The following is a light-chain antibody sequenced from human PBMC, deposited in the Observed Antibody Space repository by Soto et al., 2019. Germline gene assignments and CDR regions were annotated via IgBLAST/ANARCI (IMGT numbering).Light chain of an antibody. CDR1: QGISNY. Sequence: DIQMTQSPSSLSASVGDRVTITCRASQGISNYLACYQQKPGKVPKLLIYAASTLQSGGPSRFSGSGSGTDCTLTISSLQPEDVATYACQKYNSAPLPFGGGTKVEIK. V-gene: IGKV1-27*01. CDR2: AAS. J-gene: IGKJ4*01. CDR3: QKYNSAPLP.